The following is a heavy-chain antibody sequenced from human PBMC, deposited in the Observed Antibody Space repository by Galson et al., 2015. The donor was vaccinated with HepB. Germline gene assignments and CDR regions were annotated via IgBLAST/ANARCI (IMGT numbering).Heavy chain of an antibody. D-gene: IGHD3-3*01. CDR2: ISYDGSNK. Sequence: SLRLSCAASGFTFSSYPMHWVRQGPGKGLEWVAVISYDGSNKYYADSVKGRFTISRDNSKNTLYLQMNSLRAEDTAVYYCARTPTVSYDFWSGYSWGFDYWGQGTLVTVSS. CDR3: ARTPTVSYDFWSGYSWGFDY. CDR1: GFTFSSYP. V-gene: IGHV3-30-3*01. J-gene: IGHJ4*02.